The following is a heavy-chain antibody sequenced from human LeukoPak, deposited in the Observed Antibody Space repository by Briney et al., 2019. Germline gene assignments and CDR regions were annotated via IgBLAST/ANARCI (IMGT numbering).Heavy chain of an antibody. J-gene: IGHJ4*02. D-gene: IGHD3-10*01. CDR3: AGVYSTNYYGSGDRPFLFDY. CDR2: VSTYYGNT. CDR1: GYTFTSYG. Sequence: VSVKVSCKASGYTFTSYGFSWVRQAPGQGLEWMGWVSTYYGNTNYAQKLQDRVTMTTDTSTSTAYMELTSLRSDDTAVYYCAGVYSTNYYGSGDRPFLFDYWGQGTVVTVSS. V-gene: IGHV1-18*01.